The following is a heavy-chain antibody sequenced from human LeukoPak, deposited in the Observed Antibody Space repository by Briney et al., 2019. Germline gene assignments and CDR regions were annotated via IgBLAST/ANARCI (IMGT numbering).Heavy chain of an antibody. CDR1: GFTFSSYS. Sequence: PGGSLRLSCAASGFTFSSYSMNWVRQAPGKGLEWVSSISSSSSYISYEDSVKGRFTISRENAKNSLYLQMNSLRAEDTAVYYCARERATYYYDSSGQTHLDYWGQGTLVTVSS. J-gene: IGHJ4*02. CDR3: ARERATYYYDSSGQTHLDY. CDR2: ISSSSSYI. D-gene: IGHD3-22*01. V-gene: IGHV3-21*01.